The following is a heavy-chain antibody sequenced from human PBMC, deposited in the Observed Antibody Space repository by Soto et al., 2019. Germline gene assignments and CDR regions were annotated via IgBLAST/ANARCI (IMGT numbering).Heavy chain of an antibody. CDR1: GGTFSTFG. V-gene: IGHV1-69*13. CDR3: AQSAPMDAGDKYYYDF. Sequence: SVKVSCKASGGTFSTFGISWVRQAPGQGLEWMGGIIPFFGTARYSQKFEDRITITADESTNTVYMDLRSLTSEDTAIYYCAQSAPMDAGDKYYYDFWGQGALVTVS. J-gene: IGHJ4*02. CDR2: IIPFFGTA. D-gene: IGHD4-17*01.